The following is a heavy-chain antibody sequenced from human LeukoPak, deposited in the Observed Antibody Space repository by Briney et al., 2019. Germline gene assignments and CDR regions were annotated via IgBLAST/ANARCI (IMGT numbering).Heavy chain of an antibody. Sequence: GGSLRLSCAASGFSVSSNYMSWVRQAPGKGPEWVLVIYSDGRTFYTDSVKGRFTISRDISKNTVYLQMNSLRAEDTAVYYCAKAYYDDYATAPRDFYYWGQGTLVTVSS. J-gene: IGHJ4*02. CDR2: IYSDGRT. D-gene: IGHD4-17*01. CDR1: GFSVSSNY. V-gene: IGHV3-53*01. CDR3: AKAYYDDYATAPRDFYY.